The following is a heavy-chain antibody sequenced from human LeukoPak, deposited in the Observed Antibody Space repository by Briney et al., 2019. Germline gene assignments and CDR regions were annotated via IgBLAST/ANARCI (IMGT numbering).Heavy chain of an antibody. D-gene: IGHD6-13*01. Sequence: GRPLRLSCAASGFTFSDYYMSWIRQAPGKALEWVSYVSSGSSTIYYADSVKGRFTVSRDNGKRSLYLHMNSLRAEHTAVYYCARDIWRYSSRENDYWGQGTLVTVSS. CDR3: ARDIWRYSSRENDY. CDR2: VSSGSSTI. V-gene: IGHV3-11*04. J-gene: IGHJ4*02. CDR1: GFTFSDYY.